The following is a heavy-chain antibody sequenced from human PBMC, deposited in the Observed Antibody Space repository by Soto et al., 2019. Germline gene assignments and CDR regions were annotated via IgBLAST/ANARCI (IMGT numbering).Heavy chain of an antibody. CDR1: GFTFSSYG. Sequence: QVQLVESGGGVVQPGRSLRLSCAASGFTFSSYGMHWVRQAPGKGLEWVAVISYDGSNKYYADSVKGRFTISRDNSKNTLYLQMNSLRAEDTAVYYYAKDRGSFEGGMDVWGQGTTVTVSS. V-gene: IGHV3-30*18. CDR3: AKDRGSFEGGMDV. CDR2: ISYDGSNK. J-gene: IGHJ6*02. D-gene: IGHD1-26*01.